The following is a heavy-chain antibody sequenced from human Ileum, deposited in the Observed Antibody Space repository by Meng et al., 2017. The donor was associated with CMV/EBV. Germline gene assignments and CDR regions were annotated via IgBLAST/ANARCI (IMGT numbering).Heavy chain of an antibody. J-gene: IGHJ4*02. CDR1: GFTFSDYD. Sequence: GESLKISCAVSGFTFSDYDMNWVRQAPGKGLEWVSYISSTGSTIYYADSVKGRFTISRDNAKNSLYLQMNSLRAEDTAVYYCARDLLYYDILTGYFATTYFEYWGQGTLVTVPQ. CDR3: ARDLLYYDILTGYFATTYFEY. CDR2: ISSTGSTI. D-gene: IGHD3-9*01. V-gene: IGHV3-48*03.